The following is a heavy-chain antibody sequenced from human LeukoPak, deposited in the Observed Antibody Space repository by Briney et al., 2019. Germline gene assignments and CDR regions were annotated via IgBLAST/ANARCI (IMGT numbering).Heavy chain of an antibody. J-gene: IGHJ5*02. V-gene: IGHV1-69*06. CDR2: IIPIFGTA. Sequence: SVKVSCKASGGTFSSYAISWVRQAPGQGLEWMGGIIPIFGTANYAQKFQGRVTITADKSTNTAYMELRSLRFDDTAVYYCARFLPQKWELPGKWLDPWGQGTLVTVSS. CDR3: ARFLPQKWELPGKWLDP. D-gene: IGHD1-26*01. CDR1: GGTFSSYA.